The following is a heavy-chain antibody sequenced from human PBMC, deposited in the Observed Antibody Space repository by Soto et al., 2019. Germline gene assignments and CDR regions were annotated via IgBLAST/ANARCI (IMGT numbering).Heavy chain of an antibody. J-gene: IGHJ6*02. Sequence: QVQLVQSGAEVKKPGSSVKVSCKASGGTFSSYAISWVRQAPGQGLEWMGGIIPIFGTANYAQKFQGRVTITADESTSTAYMELSSLRSEDTAVYYCARCYGDFPLRLCGPPNNYGMDVWGQGTTVTVSS. CDR1: GGTFSSYA. CDR2: IIPIFGTA. D-gene: IGHD4-17*01. CDR3: ARCYGDFPLRLCGPPNNYGMDV. V-gene: IGHV1-69*12.